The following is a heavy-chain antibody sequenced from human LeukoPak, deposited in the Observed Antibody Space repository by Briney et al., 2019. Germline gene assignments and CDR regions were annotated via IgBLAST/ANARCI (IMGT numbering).Heavy chain of an antibody. J-gene: IGHJ3*02. D-gene: IGHD3-3*01. CDR1: GFIFDDHD. CDR2: ISWSSGII. Sequence: PGRSLRLSCAASGFIFDDHDMHWVRQAPGKGLEWVSGISWSSGIIGYADSVKGRFTISRDNAKNSLDLQMESLRAEDTAVYYCAKDTGSPADAITMEDNAFDIWGQGTMVTVSS. V-gene: IGHV3-9*01. CDR3: AKDTGSPADAITMEDNAFDI.